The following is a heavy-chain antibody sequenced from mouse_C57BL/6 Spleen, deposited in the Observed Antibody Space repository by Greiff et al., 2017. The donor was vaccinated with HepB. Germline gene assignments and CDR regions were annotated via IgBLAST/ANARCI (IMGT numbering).Heavy chain of an antibody. Sequence: QVQLQQSGAELVRPGTSVKVSCMASGYAFTNYLIEWVKQRPGQGLEWIGVINPGSGGTNYNEKFKGKATLTADKSSSTAYMQLSSLTSEDSAVYFCARQLGGYFDVWGTGTTVTVSS. CDR2: INPGSGGT. V-gene: IGHV1-54*01. CDR1: GYAFTNYL. J-gene: IGHJ1*03. D-gene: IGHD4-1*02. CDR3: ARQLGGYFDV.